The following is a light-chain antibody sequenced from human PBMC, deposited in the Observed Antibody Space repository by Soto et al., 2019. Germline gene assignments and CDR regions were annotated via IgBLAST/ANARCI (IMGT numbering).Light chain of an antibody. CDR2: ETD. Sequence: QSALTQPPSVSAAPGQRFTISCSGSNSNTGNNYVSWYQQLPGTAPKLLIYETDKRPSGIPDRFSGSKSGTSATLGITGLQTGDEADYYCATWDRSLGAHVFGTGTKVTV. V-gene: IGLV1-51*02. CDR3: ATWDRSLGAHV. J-gene: IGLJ1*01. CDR1: NSNTGNNY.